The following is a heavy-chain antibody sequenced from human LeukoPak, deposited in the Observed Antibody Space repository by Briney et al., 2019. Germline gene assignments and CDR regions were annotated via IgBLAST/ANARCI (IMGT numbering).Heavy chain of an antibody. J-gene: IGHJ4*02. V-gene: IGHV4-39*01. CDR3: ARHYDILTDIEQ. D-gene: IGHD3-9*01. Sequence: PSETLSLTCTVSGGSISSSSYYWGWIRQPPGKGLEWIGSIYYSGSTYYNPSLKSRVTISVDTSKNQFSLKLSSVTAADTAVYYCARHYDILTDIEQWGQGTLVTVSS. CDR2: IYYSGST. CDR1: GGSISSSSYY.